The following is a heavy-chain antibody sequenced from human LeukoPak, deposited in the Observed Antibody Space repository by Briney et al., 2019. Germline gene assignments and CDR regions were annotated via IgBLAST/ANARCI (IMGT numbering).Heavy chain of an antibody. Sequence: GGSQRLSCAASGFTFSTSGMNWVRQAPGKGLEWVSFITSSSSTISYADSVKGRFTISRDNAKNSLYLQMSSLRDEDTAIYYCARPRPGLWMDYWGQGTLVTVSS. CDR1: GFTFSTSG. D-gene: IGHD5-12*01. J-gene: IGHJ4*02. CDR3: ARPRPGLWMDY. CDR2: ITSSSSTI. V-gene: IGHV3-48*02.